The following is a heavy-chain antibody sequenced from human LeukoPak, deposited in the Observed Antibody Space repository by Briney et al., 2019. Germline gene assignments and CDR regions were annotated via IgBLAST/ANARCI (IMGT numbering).Heavy chain of an antibody. CDR1: GYTFTSYD. J-gene: IGHJ5*02. D-gene: IGHD3-3*01. CDR2: MNPNRGNT. Sequence: ASVKVSCKASGYTFTSYDINWVRQATGQGLEWMGWMNPNRGNTGYAQKFQGRVTITRNTSISTAYMELSSLRSEDTAVYYCARGREHYDFWSGYLRHNWFAPWGQGTLVTVSS. CDR3: ARGREHYDFWSGYLRHNWFAP. V-gene: IGHV1-8*03.